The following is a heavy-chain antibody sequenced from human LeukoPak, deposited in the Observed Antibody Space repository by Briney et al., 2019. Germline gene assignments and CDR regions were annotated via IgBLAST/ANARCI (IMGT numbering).Heavy chain of an antibody. CDR3: ARGGEGAYCGGDCYSGISAFDI. CDR1: GGSFSGYY. D-gene: IGHD2-21*02. CDR2: INHSGST. J-gene: IGHJ3*02. Sequence: PSETLSLTCAVYGGSFSGYYWSWIRQPPGKGLEWIGEINHSGSTNYNPSLKSRVTISVDTSKNQFSLKLSSVTAADTAVYYCARGGEGAYCGGDCYSGISAFDIWGQGTMVTVSS. V-gene: IGHV4-34*01.